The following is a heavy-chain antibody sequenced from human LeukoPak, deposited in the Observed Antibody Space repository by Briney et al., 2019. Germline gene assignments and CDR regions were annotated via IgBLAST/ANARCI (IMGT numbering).Heavy chain of an antibody. CDR2: IYYSGST. D-gene: IGHD3-22*01. Sequence: PSETLSLTCTVSGGSISSGGYYWSWIRQHPGKGLEWIGYIYYSGSTYYNPSLKSRVTISVDTSKNQFSLKLSSVTAADTAVYYCARHYYEGGGYFDYWGQGTLVTVSS. V-gene: IGHV4-31*03. CDR3: ARHYYEGGGYFDY. J-gene: IGHJ4*02. CDR1: GGSISSGGYY.